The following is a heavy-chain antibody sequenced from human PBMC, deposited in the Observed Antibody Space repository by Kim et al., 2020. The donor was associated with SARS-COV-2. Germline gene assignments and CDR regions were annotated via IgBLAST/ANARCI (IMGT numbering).Heavy chain of an antibody. CDR3: TTLPYSSSTFDY. D-gene: IGHD6-13*01. Sequence: DYAAPVKGRFTISRDDSKNTLYLQMNSLKTEDTAVYYCTTLPYSSSTFDYWGQGTLVTVSS. V-gene: IGHV3-15*01. J-gene: IGHJ4*02.